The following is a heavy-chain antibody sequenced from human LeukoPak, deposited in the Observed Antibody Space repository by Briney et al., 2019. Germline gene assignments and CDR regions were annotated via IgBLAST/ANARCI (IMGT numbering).Heavy chain of an antibody. D-gene: IGHD6-19*01. V-gene: IGHV3-30*02. Sequence: GGSLRLSCAASGFSFSNYGMHWVRQAPGKGLEWVAFIRHDGSKKYYADSVKGRFTISRDNAKNSLYLQMNSLRAEDTAVYYCARWYSSGWYIHPFDYWGQGTLVTVSS. J-gene: IGHJ4*02. CDR3: ARWYSSGWYIHPFDY. CDR1: GFSFSNYG. CDR2: IRHDGSKK.